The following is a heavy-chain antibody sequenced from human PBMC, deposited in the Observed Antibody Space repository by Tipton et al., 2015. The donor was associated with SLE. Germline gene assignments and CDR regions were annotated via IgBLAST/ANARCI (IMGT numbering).Heavy chain of an antibody. Sequence: LRLSCTVSGGSISSYYWSWIRQPPGKGLEWIGDISYSGSTNYSPSLKSRVTISVDTSKNQFSLKLSSVTAADTAVYFCARTPGSGWQYYFDYWGQGTLVTVSS. V-gene: IGHV4-59*01. CDR1: GGSISSYY. D-gene: IGHD6-19*01. J-gene: IGHJ4*02. CDR2: ISYSGST. CDR3: ARTPGSGWQYYFDY.